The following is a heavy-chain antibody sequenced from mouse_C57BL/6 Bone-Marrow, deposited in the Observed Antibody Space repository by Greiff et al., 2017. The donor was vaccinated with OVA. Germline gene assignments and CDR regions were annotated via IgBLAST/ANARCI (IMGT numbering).Heavy chain of an antibody. CDR3: ARRLGRGYFDV. V-gene: IGHV1-64*01. Sequence: QVQLKQPGAELVKPGASVKLSCKASGYTFTRYWMHWVKQRPGQGLEWIGMIHPNSGSTNYNEKFKSKATLTVDKSSSTAYMQLSSLTSEDSAVYYCARRLGRGYFDVWGTGTTVTVSS. D-gene: IGHD4-1*01. J-gene: IGHJ1*03. CDR2: IHPNSGST. CDR1: GYTFTRYW.